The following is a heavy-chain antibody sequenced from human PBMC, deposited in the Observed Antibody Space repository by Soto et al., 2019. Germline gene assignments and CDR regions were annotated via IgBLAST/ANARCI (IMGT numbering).Heavy chain of an antibody. CDR1: GFTFTSSA. CDR3: AAEQSPEIYCSSASCYGYGMDV. Sequence: ASVKVSCKASGFTFTSSAVQWVRLARGQRLEWIGWIVVGSGNTNYAQKFQERVTITRDMSTSTAYMELSSLRSEDTAVYYCAAEQSPEIYCSSASCYGYGMDVRGQGTTVTVSS. J-gene: IGHJ6*02. V-gene: IGHV1-58*01. D-gene: IGHD2-2*01. CDR2: IVVGSGNT.